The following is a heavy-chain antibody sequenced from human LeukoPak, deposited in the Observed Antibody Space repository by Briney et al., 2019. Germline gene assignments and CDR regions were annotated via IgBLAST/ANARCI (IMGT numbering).Heavy chain of an antibody. CDR3: ARDAEYSSSLFDY. D-gene: IGHD6-6*01. CDR2: IIPIFGTA. CDR1: GGTFSSYA. Sequence: SVKVSCKASGGTFSSYAISWVRQAPGQGLEWMGGIIPIFGTANYAQKFQGRVTITADESTSTAYMELSSLRSEDTAVYYCARDAEYSSSLFDYWGQGTLVTVSS. J-gene: IGHJ4*02. V-gene: IGHV1-69*13.